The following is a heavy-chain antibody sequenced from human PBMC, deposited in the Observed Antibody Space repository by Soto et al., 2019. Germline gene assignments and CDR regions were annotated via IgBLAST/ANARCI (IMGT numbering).Heavy chain of an antibody. CDR2: IYYSGST. Sequence: QLQLQESGPGLVKPSETLSLTCTVSGGSISSSSYYWGWIRQPPGKGLEWIGSIYYSGSTYYNPSLKSRVTISVDTSKNQFSLKLSSVTAADTAVYYCARQQPDSPYYDFWSGYLWGQGTLVTVSS. V-gene: IGHV4-39*01. CDR1: GGSISSSSYY. D-gene: IGHD3-3*01. CDR3: ARQQPDSPYYDFWSGYL. J-gene: IGHJ1*01.